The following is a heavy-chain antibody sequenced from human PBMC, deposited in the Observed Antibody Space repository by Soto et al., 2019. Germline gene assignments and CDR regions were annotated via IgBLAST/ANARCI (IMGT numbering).Heavy chain of an antibody. J-gene: IGHJ2*01. Sequence: QVQLVQSGAEVKKPGASVKVSCKASGHTFTSYYMHWVRQAPGQGLEWMGIINPSGGSSYAQKFQGRVTMTRDTSTSTVYMELSSVTSEDTAVYYCARDRIPPKGATGYWYFDLWGRGTLVTVSS. CDR3: ARDRIPPKGATGYWYFDL. CDR1: GHTFTSYY. D-gene: IGHD1-1*01. CDR2: INPSGGS. V-gene: IGHV1-46*03.